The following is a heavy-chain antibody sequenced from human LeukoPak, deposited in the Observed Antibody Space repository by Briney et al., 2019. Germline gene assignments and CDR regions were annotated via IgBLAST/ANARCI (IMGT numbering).Heavy chain of an antibody. D-gene: IGHD3-10*01. V-gene: IGHV1-18*03. J-gene: IGHJ4*02. CDR2: ISAYNGNP. Sequence: GASVKVSCKASGYTFTSYGITWVRQAPGQGLEWMGWISAYNGNPTYAQMLRDRVTMTTDTSTSAAYMELRSLRSEDMAVYYCARAVRGVITTLYDYWGQGTLVTVSS. CDR1: GYTFTSYG. CDR3: ARAVRGVITTLYDY.